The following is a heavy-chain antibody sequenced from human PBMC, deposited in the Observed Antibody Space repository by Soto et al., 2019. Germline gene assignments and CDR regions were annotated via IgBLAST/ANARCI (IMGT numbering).Heavy chain of an antibody. V-gene: IGHV3-74*01. CDR2: INGDGSST. J-gene: IGHJ4*02. CDR1: GFTFSRYW. CDR3: ARGYYYDSSGSEVDY. D-gene: IGHD3-22*01. Sequence: GGSLRLSCAASGFTFSRYWMHWVRQAPGKGLVWVSRINGDGSSTSYAGYVKGRFTISRDNAKNTLYLQMNSLRAEDTAVYYCARGYYYDSSGSEVDYWGQGTLVTVSS.